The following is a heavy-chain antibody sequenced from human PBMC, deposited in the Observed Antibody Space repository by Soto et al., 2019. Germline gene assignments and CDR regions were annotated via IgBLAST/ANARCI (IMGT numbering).Heavy chain of an antibody. Sequence: PSETLSLTCTVSGASMSAYYWSWIRQSPGKGLEWIGYISYSGSTNYNPSLKSRITISVDTSKKQFSLKLSSVTAADTAVYYCARGRDYDFWSGPRWFDPWGQGTLVTVSS. D-gene: IGHD3-3*01. CDR1: GASMSAYY. J-gene: IGHJ5*02. V-gene: IGHV4-59*01. CDR2: ISYSGST. CDR3: ARGRDYDFWSGPRWFDP.